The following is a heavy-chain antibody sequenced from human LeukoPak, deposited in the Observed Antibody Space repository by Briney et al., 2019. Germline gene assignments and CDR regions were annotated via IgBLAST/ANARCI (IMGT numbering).Heavy chain of an antibody. D-gene: IGHD4-17*01. CDR2: ISSSTKTI. V-gene: IGHV3-48*02. J-gene: IGHJ2*01. Sequence: HAGGSLRLSCAASGFTFSSYGMHWVRQAPGKGLEWISYISSSTKTIYYADSVRGRFTISRDNGKTSLFLQMTSLRDEDTAVYYCARDRYGDSVALDFWYFDLWGRGTLVTVSS. CDR3: ARDRYGDSVALDFWYFDL. CDR1: GFTFSSYG.